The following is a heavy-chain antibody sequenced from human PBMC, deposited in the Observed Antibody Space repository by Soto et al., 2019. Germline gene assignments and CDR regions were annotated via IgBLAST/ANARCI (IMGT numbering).Heavy chain of an antibody. CDR2: IYHSGST. J-gene: IGHJ6*02. CDR1: GGSISSGGYS. V-gene: IGHV4-30-2*01. Sequence: SETLSLTCAVSGGSISSGGYSWSWIRQPPGKGLEWIGYIYHSGSTYYNPSLKSRVTISVDRSKNQFSLKLSSVTAADTAVYYCAKDEVLVEVVPRDYYGMDVWGQGTTVTVSS. D-gene: IGHD2-15*01. CDR3: AKDEVLVEVVPRDYYGMDV.